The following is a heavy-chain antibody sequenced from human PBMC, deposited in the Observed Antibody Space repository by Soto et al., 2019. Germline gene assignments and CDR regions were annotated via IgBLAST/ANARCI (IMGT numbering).Heavy chain of an antibody. V-gene: IGHV4-34*01. CDR2: INHSGST. Sequence: SETLSLTCAVYGGSFSGYYWSWIRQPPGKGLEWIGEINHSGSTNYNPSLKSRVTISVDTSKNQFSLKLSSVTAADTAVYYCARKSPPYYYDSSGYKRNWFDPWGQGTLVTVYS. CDR1: GGSFSGYY. CDR3: ARKSPPYYYDSSGYKRNWFDP. D-gene: IGHD3-22*01. J-gene: IGHJ5*02.